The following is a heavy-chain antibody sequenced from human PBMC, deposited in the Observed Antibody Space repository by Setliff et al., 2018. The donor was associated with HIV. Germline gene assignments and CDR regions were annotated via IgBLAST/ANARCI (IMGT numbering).Heavy chain of an antibody. J-gene: IGHJ6*03. CDR3: ARDGRYCSGGSCFTNRASYYYYYMDV. V-gene: IGHV1-2*02. CDR2: IIPNSGGT. Sequence: ASVKVSCKASGYTFTGYYIHWVRQAPGQGLEWMGWIIPNSGGTNYAQKFQGRVTLTRDTSISTAYMELSRRRSDDTAVYYCARDGRYCSGGSCFTNRASYYYYYMDVWGKGTTVTVSS. CDR1: GYTFTGYY. D-gene: IGHD2-15*01.